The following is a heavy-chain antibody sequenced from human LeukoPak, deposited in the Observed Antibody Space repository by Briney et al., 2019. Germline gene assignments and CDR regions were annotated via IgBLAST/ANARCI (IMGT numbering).Heavy chain of an antibody. CDR3: ARGLTDGTMVRGVIVAFGGSDY. CDR1: GYTFTSYD. D-gene: IGHD3-10*01. J-gene: IGHJ4*02. V-gene: IGHV1-8*01. CDR2: MNPNSGNT. Sequence: GASVKVSCKASGYTFTSYDINWVRQATGQGLEWMGWMNPNSGNTGYAQKFQGRVTMTRNTSISTAYMELSSLRSEDTAVYYCARGLTDGTMVRGVIVAFGGSDYWGQGTLVTVSS.